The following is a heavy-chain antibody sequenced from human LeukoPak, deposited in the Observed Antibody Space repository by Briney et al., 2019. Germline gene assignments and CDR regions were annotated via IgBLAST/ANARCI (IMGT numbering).Heavy chain of an antibody. CDR2: IYYSGST. D-gene: IGHD3-22*01. CDR1: GGSISNGGYY. CDR3: ARYYDSSGYYPNWFDP. J-gene: IGHJ5*02. Sequence: SETLSLTCTVSGGSISNGGYYWSWIRQHPGKGLEWIGYIYYSGSTYYNPSLKSRVTISVDTSKNQFSLKLSSVTAADTAVYYCARYYDSSGYYPNWFDPWGQGTLVTVSS. V-gene: IGHV4-31*03.